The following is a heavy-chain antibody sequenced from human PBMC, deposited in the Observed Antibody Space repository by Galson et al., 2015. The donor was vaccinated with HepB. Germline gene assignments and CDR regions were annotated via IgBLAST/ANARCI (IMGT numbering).Heavy chain of an antibody. CDR1: GYTLTELS. CDR3: ATDFPPYDFWSGYPSDY. V-gene: IGHV1-24*01. CDR2: FDPEDGET. Sequence: SVKVSCKVSGYTLTELSMHWVRQAPGKGLEWMGGFDPEDGETIYAQKFQGRVTMTEDTPTDTAYMELSSLRSEDTAVYYCATDFPPYDFWSGYPSDYWGQGTLVTVSS. D-gene: IGHD3-3*01. J-gene: IGHJ4*02.